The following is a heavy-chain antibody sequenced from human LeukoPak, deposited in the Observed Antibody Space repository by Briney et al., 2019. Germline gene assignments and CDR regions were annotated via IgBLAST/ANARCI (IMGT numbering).Heavy chain of an antibody. D-gene: IGHD6-13*01. V-gene: IGHV3-23*01. J-gene: IGHJ4*02. Sequence: GGSLRLSCAASGFTFSSYAMSWVRQAPGKGLEWVSAISGSGGSTYYADSVKGRFTISRDNSKNTLYLQMNSLRAEDTAVYYCEKRDLERRDSSSWALLDYWGQGTLVTVSS. CDR2: ISGSGGST. CDR1: GFTFSSYA. CDR3: EKRDLERRDSSSWALLDY.